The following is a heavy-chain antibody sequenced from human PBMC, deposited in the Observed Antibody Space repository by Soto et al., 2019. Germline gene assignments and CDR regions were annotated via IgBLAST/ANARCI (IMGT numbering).Heavy chain of an antibody. CDR1: VLTFNNAW. Sequence: GGPLRLSSAAPVLTFNNAWMTWVRQAPGKGLEWVGRIKSKTDGGTTDYTARVKGRFTISRDDSKNTVYLQMNSLKTEDTAVYYCTTANFWDNFDYWGQGTLVTVSS. V-gene: IGHV3-15*01. CDR2: IKSKTDGGTT. D-gene: IGHD1-26*01. J-gene: IGHJ4*02. CDR3: TTANFWDNFDY.